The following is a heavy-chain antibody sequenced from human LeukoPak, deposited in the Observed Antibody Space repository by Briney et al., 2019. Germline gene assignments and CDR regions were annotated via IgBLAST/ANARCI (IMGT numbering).Heavy chain of an antibody. V-gene: IGHV3-23*01. CDR3: ARERYFDY. Sequence: TGGSLRLSCAASGFTFSTCAMSWVRQAPGKGLEWVSTISGGGRSTDYADSVKGQFTISRDNSMNTLYLQMNSLRAEDTAVYYCARERYFDYWGQGTLVTVSS. CDR2: ISGGGRST. CDR1: GFTFSTCA. J-gene: IGHJ4*02.